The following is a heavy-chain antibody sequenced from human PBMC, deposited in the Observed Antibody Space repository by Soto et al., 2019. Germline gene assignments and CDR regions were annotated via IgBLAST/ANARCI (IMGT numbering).Heavy chain of an antibody. CDR1: GFTFSNYA. CDR3: AKAYYGSGSYYTDAFDI. CDR2: INGRTGTT. V-gene: IGHV3-23*01. J-gene: IGHJ3*02. D-gene: IGHD3-10*01. Sequence: GGSLRLSCAASGFTFSNYAMSWVRQAPGKGLEWVSAINGRTGTTYYADSVKGRFTISRDNSKNKLFLQMNSLRAEDTSVYYCAKAYYGSGSYYTDAFDIWGQGTMVTVSS.